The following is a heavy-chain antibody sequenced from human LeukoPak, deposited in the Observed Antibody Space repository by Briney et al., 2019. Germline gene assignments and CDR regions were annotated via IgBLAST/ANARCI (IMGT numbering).Heavy chain of an antibody. CDR1: GFTFSSYS. D-gene: IGHD2-2*01. Sequence: GGSLRLSCAASGFTFSSYSMNWVRQAPGKGLEWVSYISSSSSTIYYADSVKGRFTISRDNAKNSLYLQMNSLRAEDTAVYYCARGGYQLLYWGQGTLVTVSS. CDR3: ARGGYQLLY. CDR2: ISSSSSTI. J-gene: IGHJ4*02. V-gene: IGHV3-48*04.